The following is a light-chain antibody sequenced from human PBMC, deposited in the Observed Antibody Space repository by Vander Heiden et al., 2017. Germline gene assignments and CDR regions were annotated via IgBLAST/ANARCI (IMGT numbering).Light chain of an antibody. CDR2: DDS. V-gene: IGLV3-21*02. J-gene: IGLJ2*01. Sequence: SYVLTQPPSVPVAPGQAVRFTCGGNNIGSKRVHWYQQKTGQAPALVVYDDSDRPSGIPERFSGSNSGNTATLTIRRVEAGDEADYYCQVWDSSSDHVVFGGGTKLTVL. CDR1: NIGSKR. CDR3: QVWDSSSDHVV.